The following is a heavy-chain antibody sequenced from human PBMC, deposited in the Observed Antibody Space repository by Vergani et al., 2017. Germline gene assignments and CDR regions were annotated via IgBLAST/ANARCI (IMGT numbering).Heavy chain of an antibody. D-gene: IGHD2-15*01. CDR2: ISAYNGNT. J-gene: IGHJ3*02. V-gene: IGHV1-18*04. CDR1: GYTFTSYG. CDR3: AGDQDIVLVVAATVAFDI. Sequence: QVQLVQSGAEVKKPGASVKVSCKASGYTFTSYGISWVRQAPGQGLEWMGWISAYNGNTNYAQKLQGRVTMTTDKSTSTAYMELRSLRPDDTAVYYCAGDQDIVLVVAATVAFDIWGQGTMVTVSS.